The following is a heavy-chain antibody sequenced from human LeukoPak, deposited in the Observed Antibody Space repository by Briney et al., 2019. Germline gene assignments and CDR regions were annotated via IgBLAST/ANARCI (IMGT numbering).Heavy chain of an antibody. D-gene: IGHD5-18*01. CDR1: GYTLTELS. CDR3: ATDLGGYSYGSY. Sequence: ASVKVSCKVSGYTLTELSMHWVRQAPGKGLEWMGGFDPEDGETIYARKFQGRVTMTEDTSTDTAYMELSSLRSEDTAVYYCATDLGGYSYGSYWGQGTLVTVSS. CDR2: FDPEDGET. J-gene: IGHJ4*02. V-gene: IGHV1-24*01.